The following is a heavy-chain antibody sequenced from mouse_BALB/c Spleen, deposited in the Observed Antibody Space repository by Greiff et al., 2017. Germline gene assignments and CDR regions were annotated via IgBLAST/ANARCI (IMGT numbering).Heavy chain of an antibody. CDR1: GYTFTSYW. V-gene: IGHV1-87*01. J-gene: IGHJ2*01. CDR3: ARFLYDYHGGDY. D-gene: IGHD2-4*01. Sequence: VQLQQSGAELARPGASVKLSCKASGYTFTSYWMQWVKQRPGQGLEWIGAIYPGDGDTRYTQKFKGKATLTADKSSSTAYMQLSSLASEDSAVYYCARFLYDYHGGDYWGQGTTLTVSS. CDR2: IYPGDGDT.